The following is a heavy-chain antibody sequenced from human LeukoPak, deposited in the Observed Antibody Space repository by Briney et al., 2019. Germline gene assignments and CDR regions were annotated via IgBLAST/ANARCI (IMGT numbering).Heavy chain of an antibody. V-gene: IGHV3-30-3*01. J-gene: IGHJ4*02. Sequence: PGGSLRLSCAASGFTFSSYAMHWVRQAPGKGLEWVAVIPYDGSNKYYADSVKGRFTISRDNSKNTLYLQMNSLRAEDTAVYYCATPEGQRRIQLWELPDYWGQGTLVTVSS. CDR3: ATPEGQRRIQLWELPDY. D-gene: IGHD5-18*01. CDR1: GFTFSSYA. CDR2: IPYDGSNK.